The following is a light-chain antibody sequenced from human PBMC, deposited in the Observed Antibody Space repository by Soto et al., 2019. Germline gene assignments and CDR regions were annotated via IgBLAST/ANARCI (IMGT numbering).Light chain of an antibody. CDR2: AAS. CDR1: QTISTY. Sequence: DIQMTQSPSSLSASVGVRVTITCRASQTISTYLNWYQQKPGRAPKLLIYAASNLQGGVPSRFSGSGSGTDFTLTISSLRPEDFATYYCQQCYSTPWTFGQGTKVEI. V-gene: IGKV1-39*01. J-gene: IGKJ1*01. CDR3: QQCYSTPWT.